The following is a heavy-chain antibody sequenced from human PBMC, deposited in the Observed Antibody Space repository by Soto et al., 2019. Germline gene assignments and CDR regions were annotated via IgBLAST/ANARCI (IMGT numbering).Heavy chain of an antibody. CDR3: ARGMYYYDRSGYYGY. CDR2: ISSSSSYI. J-gene: IGHJ4*02. CDR1: GFTFSSYS. V-gene: IGHV3-21*01. D-gene: IGHD3-22*01. Sequence: ESGGGLVKPGGSLRLSCAASGFTFSSYSMNWVRQAPGKGLEWVSSISSSSSYIYYADSVKGRFTISRDNAKNSLYLQMNSLRAEDTAVYYCARGMYYYDRSGYYGYWGQGTLVTVSS.